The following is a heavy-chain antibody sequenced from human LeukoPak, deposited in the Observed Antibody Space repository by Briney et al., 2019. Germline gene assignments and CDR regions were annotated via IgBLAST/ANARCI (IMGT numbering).Heavy chain of an antibody. CDR3: ARGYCSSTTCYETLFDY. V-gene: IGHV3-11*01. Sequence: GGSLRLSCAASGFTFSDYYMSWIRQAPGKGLEWVSYISSSGSTIYYADSVKGRFTISRDNAKNSLYLQMNSLRAEDTALYYCARGYCSSTTCYETLFDYWGQGTLVTVPS. D-gene: IGHD2-2*01. CDR2: ISSSGSTI. CDR1: GFTFSDYY. J-gene: IGHJ4*02.